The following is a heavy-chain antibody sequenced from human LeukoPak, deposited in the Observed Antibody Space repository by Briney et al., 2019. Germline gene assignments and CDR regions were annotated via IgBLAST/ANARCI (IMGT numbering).Heavy chain of an antibody. D-gene: IGHD6-13*01. CDR3: ARDTSSPT. Sequence: GGPLNLSCEPPGFTSRSIAMHWARKAPAKGLEWVASIWYDGSNKYYADSVKGRFTISRDNSKNTLYLQMNSLRAEDTAVYYCARDTSSPTWGQGAMVTVSS. CDR1: GFTSRSIA. J-gene: IGHJ3*01. CDR2: IWYDGSNK. V-gene: IGHV3-33*01.